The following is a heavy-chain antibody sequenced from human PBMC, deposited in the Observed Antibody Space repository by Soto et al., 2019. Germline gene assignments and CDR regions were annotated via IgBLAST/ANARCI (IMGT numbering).Heavy chain of an antibody. D-gene: IGHD3-10*01. Sequence: QPGGSLRLSCAASGFTFSSYAMSWVRQAPGKGLEWVSAISGSGGSTYYADSVKGRFTISRDNSKNTLYLQMNSLRAEDTAVYYCAITHDRGYYGSGGNYGMDVWGQGTTVTVSS. CDR3: AITHDRGYYGSGGNYGMDV. CDR1: GFTFSSYA. J-gene: IGHJ6*02. CDR2: ISGSGGST. V-gene: IGHV3-23*01.